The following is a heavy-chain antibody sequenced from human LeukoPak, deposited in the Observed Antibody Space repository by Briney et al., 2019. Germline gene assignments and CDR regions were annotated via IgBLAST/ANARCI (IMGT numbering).Heavy chain of an antibody. CDR1: GGSISSYY. V-gene: IGHV4-59*12. J-gene: IGHJ5*02. Sequence: SETLSLTCTVSGGSISSYYWSWIRQPPGKGLEWIGYIYYSGSTNYNPSLKSRVTISVDTSKNQFSLKLISVTAADTAVYYCARDLDYYDSTWFDPWGQGTLVTVSS. CDR2: IYYSGST. CDR3: ARDLDYYDSTWFDP. D-gene: IGHD3-22*01.